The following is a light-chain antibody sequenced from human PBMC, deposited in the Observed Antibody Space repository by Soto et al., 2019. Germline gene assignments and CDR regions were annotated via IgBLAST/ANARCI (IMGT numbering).Light chain of an antibody. Sequence: DIQLTQSPSFLSASIGDRVAITCRASQGIRSYLAWYQQKPGKAPKLPIYAASTLQSGVPSRFSGSGSGTEFTLTISSLQPEDFATYYCQQLNSYPLTFGGGTKVEIK. CDR1: QGIRSY. CDR2: AAS. J-gene: IGKJ4*01. V-gene: IGKV1-9*01. CDR3: QQLNSYPLT.